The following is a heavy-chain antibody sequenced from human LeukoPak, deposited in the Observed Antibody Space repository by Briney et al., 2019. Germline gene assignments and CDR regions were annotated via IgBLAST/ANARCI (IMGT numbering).Heavy chain of an antibody. CDR3: ARRRYCSSTSCYRKKTNWFDP. V-gene: IGHV4-39*01. D-gene: IGHD2-2*01. CDR1: GGSISSSSYY. Sequence: SETLSLTCTVSGGSISSSSYYWGWIRQPPGKGLEWIGSIYYSGSTYYNPSLKSRLTISVDTSKNQFSLKLSSVTAADTAVYYCARRRYCSSTSCYRKKTNWFDPWGQGTLVTVSS. J-gene: IGHJ5*02. CDR2: IYYSGST.